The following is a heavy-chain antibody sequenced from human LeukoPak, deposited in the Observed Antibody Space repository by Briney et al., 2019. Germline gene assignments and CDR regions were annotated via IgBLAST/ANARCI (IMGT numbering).Heavy chain of an antibody. J-gene: IGHJ5*02. CDR2: IYHSGST. V-gene: IGHV4-59*04. D-gene: IGHD3-3*01. Sequence: SETLSLTCTVSGGSISSYYWSWIRQPPGKGLEWIGSIYHSGSTYYNPSLKSRVTISVDTSKNQFSLKLSSVTAADTAVYYCAISYYDFSSGYRTWGQGTLVTVSS. CDR3: AISYYDFSSGYRT. CDR1: GGSISSYY.